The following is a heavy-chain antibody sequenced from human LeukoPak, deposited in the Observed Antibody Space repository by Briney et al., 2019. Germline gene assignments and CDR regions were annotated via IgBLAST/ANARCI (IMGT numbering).Heavy chain of an antibody. CDR1: GYTFTSYD. V-gene: IGHV1-8*01. CDR3: ARELRRDAY. Sequence: VASVKVSCKASGYTFTSYDVNWVRQATGQGLEWMGYINPNSGHTTYAQRFQGRVTMTRDTSISTVYMELTSLTSEDTAIYYCARELRRDAYWGQGALVTVSS. J-gene: IGHJ4*02. D-gene: IGHD4-17*01. CDR2: INPNSGHT.